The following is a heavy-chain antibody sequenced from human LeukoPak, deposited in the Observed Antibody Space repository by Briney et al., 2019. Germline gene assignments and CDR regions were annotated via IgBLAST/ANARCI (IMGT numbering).Heavy chain of an antibody. D-gene: IGHD3-22*01. CDR3: ARLAGMYYYDSSGPFDY. V-gene: IGHV1-69*13. CDR1: GGTFSSYA. Sequence: SVKVSCKASGGTFSSYAISWVRQAPGQGLEWMGGIIPIFGTANYAQKFQGRDTITADESTSTAYMELSSLRSEDTAVYYCARLAGMYYYDSSGPFDYWGQGTLVTVSS. J-gene: IGHJ4*02. CDR2: IIPIFGTA.